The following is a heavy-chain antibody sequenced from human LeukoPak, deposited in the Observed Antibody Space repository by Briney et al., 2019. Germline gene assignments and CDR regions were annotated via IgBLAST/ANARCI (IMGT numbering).Heavy chain of an antibody. CDR3: ARSKYYDFWSGYSTYNWFDP. CDR1: GGSFSGYY. D-gene: IGHD3-3*01. Sequence: PSETLSLTCAVYGGSFSGYYWSWIRQPPGKGLEWIGEINHSGSTNYNPSFKSRVTISVDTSKNQFSLKLSSVTAADTAVYYCARSKYYDFWSGYSTYNWFDPWGQGTLVTVSS. CDR2: INHSGST. J-gene: IGHJ5*02. V-gene: IGHV4-34*01.